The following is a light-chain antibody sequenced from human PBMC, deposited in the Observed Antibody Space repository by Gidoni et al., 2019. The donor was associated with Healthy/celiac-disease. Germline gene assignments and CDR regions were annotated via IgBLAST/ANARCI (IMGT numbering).Light chain of an antibody. Sequence: QSALTQPRSVSGSPGQSVTISRTGTSSDVGCYNYFSWSQQHPGKAPKLMIYDVSKRPSGVPDRFSGSKSGNTASLTISGLQAEDEADYYCCSYAGSYGVVFGGGTKLTVL. CDR3: CSYAGSYGVV. CDR1: SSDVGCYNY. V-gene: IGLV2-11*01. J-gene: IGLJ2*01. CDR2: DVS.